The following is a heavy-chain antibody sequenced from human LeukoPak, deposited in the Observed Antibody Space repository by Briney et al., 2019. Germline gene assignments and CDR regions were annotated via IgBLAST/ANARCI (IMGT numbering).Heavy chain of an antibody. D-gene: IGHD6-13*01. CDR2: IYYSGST. V-gene: IGHV4-59*08. Sequence: PSETLSLTCTVSGGSISSYYWSWIRQPPGKGLEWIGYIYYSGSTNYNPSLKSRVTISVDTSKNHFSLKLRSVTAADTAVYYCARHVTTAGRGFDYWGQGTLVTVSS. J-gene: IGHJ4*02. CDR3: ARHVTTAGRGFDY. CDR1: GGSISSYY.